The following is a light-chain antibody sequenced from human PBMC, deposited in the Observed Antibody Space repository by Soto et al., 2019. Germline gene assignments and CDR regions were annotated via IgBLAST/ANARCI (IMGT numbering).Light chain of an antibody. CDR2: DTS. J-gene: IGKJ4*01. Sequence: EIVVTQSPATLSLSPGDRATLSCRTSHNVKFYLAWYQQKPGQAPMLLIFDTSNRATGVPARFTGSGSGTDFTLTISSLEPEDFEVYYCHQRGDWPTFGGGTKVEIK. CDR1: HNVKFY. V-gene: IGKV3-11*01. CDR3: HQRGDWPT.